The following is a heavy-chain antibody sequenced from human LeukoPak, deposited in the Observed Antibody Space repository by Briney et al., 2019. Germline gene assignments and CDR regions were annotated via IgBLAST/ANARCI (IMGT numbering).Heavy chain of an antibody. CDR3: AREEYYYGSGSYYTY. D-gene: IGHD3-10*01. V-gene: IGHV4-4*07. CDR2: IYTSGST. CDR1: GGSISSYY. Sequence: SETLSLTCTVSGGSISSYYWSWVRQPAGKGLEWIGRIYTSGSTNYNPSPKSRVTMSVDTSKNQFSLKLSSVTAADTAVYYCAREEYYYGSGSYYTYWGQGTLVTVSS. J-gene: IGHJ4*02.